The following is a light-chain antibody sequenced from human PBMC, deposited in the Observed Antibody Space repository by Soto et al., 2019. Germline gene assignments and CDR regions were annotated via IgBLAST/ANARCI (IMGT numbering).Light chain of an antibody. Sequence: VHLTQSASSLSASVGDRVTITCRASQGIRNDLVWYQQKKGNAPKLLIYAASTLQSGVPSRFSGSRYGTDFNLTISSLQTEDFATYYCLQDYNYPRTFGQGTKVDIK. CDR2: AAS. CDR3: LQDYNYPRT. V-gene: IGKV1-6*01. CDR1: QGIRND. J-gene: IGKJ1*01.